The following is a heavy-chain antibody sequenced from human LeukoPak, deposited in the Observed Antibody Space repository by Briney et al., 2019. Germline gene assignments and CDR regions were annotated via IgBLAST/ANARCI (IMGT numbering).Heavy chain of an antibody. D-gene: IGHD2/OR15-2a*01. Sequence: SETLSLTCTVSGGSISSYYWSWIRQPPGKGLEWIGYIYYSGSTNYNPSLKSRVTISVDTSKNQFSLKLSSVTAADTAVYYCARENIVSPPDYWGQGTLVTVSS. V-gene: IGHV4-59*01. CDR2: IYYSGST. CDR3: ARENIVSPPDY. J-gene: IGHJ4*02. CDR1: GGSISSYY.